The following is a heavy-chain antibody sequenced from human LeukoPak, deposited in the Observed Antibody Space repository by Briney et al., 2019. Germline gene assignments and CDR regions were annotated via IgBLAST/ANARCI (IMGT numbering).Heavy chain of an antibody. CDR1: GGTFSSYA. D-gene: IGHD3-3*01. CDR2: IIPIFGTA. CDR3: ARDAHYDFWSGTYNWFDP. Sequence: SVKVSCKASGGTFSSYAISWVRQAPGQGLEWMGGIIPIFGTANYAQKFQGRVTITADESTSTAYMELSSLRSEDTAVYYCARDAHYDFWSGTYNWFDPWGQGTLVTVSS. J-gene: IGHJ5*02. V-gene: IGHV1-69*13.